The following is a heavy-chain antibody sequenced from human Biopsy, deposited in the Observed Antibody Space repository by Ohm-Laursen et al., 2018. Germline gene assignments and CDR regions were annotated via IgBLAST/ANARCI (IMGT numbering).Heavy chain of an antibody. V-gene: IGHV1-18*04. CDR1: SYTFTDYN. CDR3: ATKLTGYFHH. CDR2: INTENGNT. Sequence: GASVKVSCKASSYTFTDYNIHWVRQAPGQGLEWMGWINTENGNTIYAQNLQGRVTMTADTSTSTAYMEVTSLRSDDTAVYYCATKLTGYFHHWGQGTLVIVSS. D-gene: IGHD3-9*01. J-gene: IGHJ1*01.